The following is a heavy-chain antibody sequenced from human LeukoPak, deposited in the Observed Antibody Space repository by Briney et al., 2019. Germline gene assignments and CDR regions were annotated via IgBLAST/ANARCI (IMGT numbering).Heavy chain of an antibody. CDR1: GYSISSGYY. V-gene: IGHV4-38-2*02. Sequence: SETLSLTCSVSGYSISSGYYWGWIRQPPGKGLEWIGSIYHSGSTYYNPSLKSRVIISVYTSKNQFSLKLSSVTAADTAVYYCARLKYYYDSSGYRAEYFQHWGQGTLVTVSS. D-gene: IGHD3-22*01. J-gene: IGHJ1*01. CDR2: IYHSGST. CDR3: ARLKYYYDSSGYRAEYFQH.